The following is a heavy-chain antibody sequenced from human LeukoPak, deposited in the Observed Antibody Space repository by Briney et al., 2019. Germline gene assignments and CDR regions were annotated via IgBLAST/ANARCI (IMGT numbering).Heavy chain of an antibody. CDR3: ARGSYYDYVWGSYRYFDY. CDR2: ISAYNGNT. D-gene: IGHD3-16*02. V-gene: IGHV1-18*04. Sequence: ASVKVSCKASGYTFTSYGISWVRQAPGPGLEWMGWISAYNGNTNYAQKLQGRVTMTTDTSTSTAYMELGSLRSDDTAVYYCARGSYYDYVWGSYRYFDYWGQGTLVTVSS. CDR1: GYTFTSYG. J-gene: IGHJ4*02.